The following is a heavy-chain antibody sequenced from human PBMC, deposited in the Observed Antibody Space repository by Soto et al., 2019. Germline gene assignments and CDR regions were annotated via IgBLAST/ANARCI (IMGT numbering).Heavy chain of an antibody. CDR3: ARKRDYGVYYYIDV. CDR1: GFSLSNARMD. CDR2: ILSNDEK. V-gene: IGHV2-26*02. J-gene: IGHJ6*03. Sequence: SGPTLVNPTETLTLTCTVSGFSLSNARMDVSWISQPPGTAIEWLAHILSNDEKSYSTSLKSRLTISKDTSKSQVVLTMTNMDPVDSATYYCARKRDYGVYYYIDVWGKGTMVTVS. D-gene: IGHD4-17*01.